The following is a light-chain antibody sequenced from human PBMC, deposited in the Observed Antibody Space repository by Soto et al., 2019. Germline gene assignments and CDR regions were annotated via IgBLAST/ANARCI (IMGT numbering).Light chain of an antibody. Sequence: DIQMTQSPSSLSASVGDRVTITCRASQSISSWLAWYQQKPGKAPKLLIFGVSSLDNGVPSRFSGSGSGTEFTLPTSSLLPDDFVTDYYQQYSSCSALTFGRGTKVEIK. V-gene: IGKV1-5*03. CDR3: QQYSSCSALT. J-gene: IGKJ4*01. CDR1: QSISSW. CDR2: GVS.